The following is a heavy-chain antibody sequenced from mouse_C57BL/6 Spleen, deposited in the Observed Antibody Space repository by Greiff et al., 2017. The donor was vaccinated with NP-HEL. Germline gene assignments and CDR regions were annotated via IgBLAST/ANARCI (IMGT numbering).Heavy chain of an antibody. CDR2: INPSSGYT. CDR1: GYTFTSYT. CDR3: ASQRSADY. V-gene: IGHV1-4*01. Sequence: VQLQESGAELARPGASVKMSCKASGYTFTSYTMHWVKQRPGQGLEWIGYINPSSGYTKYNQKFKDKATLTADKSSSTAYMQLSSLTSEDSAVYYCASQRSADYWGQGTTLTVSS. J-gene: IGHJ2*01.